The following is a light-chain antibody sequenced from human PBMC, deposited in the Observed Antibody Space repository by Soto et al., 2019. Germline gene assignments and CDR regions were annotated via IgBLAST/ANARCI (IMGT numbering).Light chain of an antibody. CDR1: HTLSIGS. CDR3: QQYDGPPLT. J-gene: IGKJ3*01. V-gene: IGKV3-20*01. Sequence: EIGLTQSPDTLSLSPGEIATLCCSASHTLSIGSLAWYQQKPGQAPRLLIYAAFTRHTGISDRFNGSGSGTDFVLTINRLEPEDSAVYFCQQYDGPPLTFGPGTKVDIK. CDR2: AAF.